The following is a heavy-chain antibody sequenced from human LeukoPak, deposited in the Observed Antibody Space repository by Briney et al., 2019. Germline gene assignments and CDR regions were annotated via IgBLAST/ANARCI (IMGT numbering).Heavy chain of an antibody. CDR2: IYHSGNT. CDR1: GGSISSSNW. D-gene: IGHD3-22*01. Sequence: SGTLSLTCAVSGGSISSSNWWSWVRQPPGKGLEWIGEIYHSGNTNYNPSLKSRVTISVDKSKNQSSLKLSSVTAADTAVYYCARDAYDSSGYSFDYWGQGTLVTVSS. V-gene: IGHV4-4*02. J-gene: IGHJ4*02. CDR3: ARDAYDSSGYSFDY.